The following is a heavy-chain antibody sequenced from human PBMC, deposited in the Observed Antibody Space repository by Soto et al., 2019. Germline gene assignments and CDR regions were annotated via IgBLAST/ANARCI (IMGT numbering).Heavy chain of an antibody. V-gene: IGHV1-8*01. CDR1: GYTFTSYD. D-gene: IGHD3-3*01. CDR2: MNPNSGNT. J-gene: IGHJ5*02. Sequence: QVQLVQSGAEVKKPGASVKVSCKASGYTFTSYDINWVRQATGQGLEWMGWMNPNSGNTGYAQKFQGRVTMTRNTSISTANMDLSSLRSEDTAVYYCARGGITIFGVVHPNWFDPWGQGTLVTVSS. CDR3: ARGGITIFGVVHPNWFDP.